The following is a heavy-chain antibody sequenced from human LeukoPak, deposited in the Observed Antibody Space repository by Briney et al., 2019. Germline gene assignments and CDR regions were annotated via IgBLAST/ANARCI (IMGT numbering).Heavy chain of an antibody. J-gene: IGHJ4*02. CDR3: ARGEAVAGISY. Sequence: PSETLSLTCAVYGGSFSGYYWSWIRQAPGKGLEWIGEINHSGSTNYNPSLKSRVTVSVDTSKNQFSLKLSSVTAADTAVYYCARGEAVAGISYWGQGTLVTVSS. D-gene: IGHD6-19*01. CDR2: INHSGST. CDR1: GGSFSGYY. V-gene: IGHV4-34*01.